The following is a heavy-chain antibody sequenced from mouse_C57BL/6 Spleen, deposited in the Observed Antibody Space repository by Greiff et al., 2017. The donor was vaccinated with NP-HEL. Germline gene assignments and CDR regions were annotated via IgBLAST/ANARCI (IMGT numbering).Heavy chain of an antibody. CDR2: IWSGGST. V-gene: IGHV2-2*01. J-gene: IGHJ4*01. D-gene: IGHD2-12*01. CDR1: GFSLTSYG. CDR3: DRSRFNTPYSYAMDY. Sequence: QVQLKQSGPGLVQPSQSLSITCTVSGFSLTSYGVHWVRQSPGKGLEWLGVIWSGGSTDYNAAFLSSLSICKDNSKSQVFYKMNSLQAEDTDIYYCDRSRFNTPYSYAMDYWGQGTSVTVSS.